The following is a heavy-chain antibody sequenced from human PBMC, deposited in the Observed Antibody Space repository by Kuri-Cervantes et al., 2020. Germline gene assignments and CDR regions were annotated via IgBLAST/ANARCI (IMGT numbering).Heavy chain of an antibody. J-gene: IGHJ4*02. V-gene: IGHV3-48*02. D-gene: IGHD3-22*01. Sequence: GESLKISCAASGFTFSSYSMNWVRQAPGKGLEWVSYISSSSSTIYYADSVKGRFTISRDNAKNSLYLQMNSLRDEDTAVYYCARDGDYYDSSGYSGPVFDYWGQGTLVTVSS. CDR2: ISSSSSTI. CDR1: GFTFSSYS. CDR3: ARDGDYYDSSGYSGPVFDY.